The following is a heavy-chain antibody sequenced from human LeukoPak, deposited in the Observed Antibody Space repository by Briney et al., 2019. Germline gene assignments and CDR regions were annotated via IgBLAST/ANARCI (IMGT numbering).Heavy chain of an antibody. Sequence: PGGSLRLSCAASGFTFSSYSMNWVRQAPGKGLEWVSSISSSSSYIYYADSVKGRFTISRDNAKNSLYLQMNSLRAEDAAVYYCARDQFLGSGSYWSYLFDYWGQGTLVTVSS. D-gene: IGHD3-10*02. CDR3: ARDQFLGSGSYWSYLFDY. V-gene: IGHV3-21*01. J-gene: IGHJ4*02. CDR2: ISSSSSYI. CDR1: GFTFSSYS.